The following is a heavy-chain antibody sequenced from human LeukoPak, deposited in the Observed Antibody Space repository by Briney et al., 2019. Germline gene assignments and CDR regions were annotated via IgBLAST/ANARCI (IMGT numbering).Heavy chain of an antibody. CDR2: IYYSGST. V-gene: IGHV4-59*01. CDR3: ARGLTNDFWSGYHGFYFDY. D-gene: IGHD3-3*01. J-gene: IGHJ4*02. Sequence: SETLSLTCTVSGGSISSYYWSWIRQPPRKGLEWIGYIYYSGSTNYNPSLKSRVTISVDTSKNQLSLKLSSVTAADTAVYYCARGLTNDFWSGYHGFYFDYWGQGTLVTVSS. CDR1: GGSISSYY.